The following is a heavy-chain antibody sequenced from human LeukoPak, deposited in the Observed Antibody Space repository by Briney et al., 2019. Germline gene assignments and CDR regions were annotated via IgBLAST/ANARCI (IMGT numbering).Heavy chain of an antibody. D-gene: IGHD3-10*01. CDR2: ISWNSGSI. V-gene: IGHV3-9*01. J-gene: IGHJ4*02. CDR3: AKDWAYYYGSGSLDY. Sequence: GRSLRLPCAASGFTFDDYAMHWVRQAPGKGLEWVSGISWNSGSIGYADSVKGRFTISRGNAKNSLYLQMNSLRAEDTALYYCAKDWAYYYGSGSLDYWGQGTLVTVSS. CDR1: GFTFDDYA.